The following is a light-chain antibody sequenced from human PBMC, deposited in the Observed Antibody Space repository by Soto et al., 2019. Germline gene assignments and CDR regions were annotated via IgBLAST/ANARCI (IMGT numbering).Light chain of an antibody. J-gene: IGKJ1*01. CDR3: QQYNDWPRT. V-gene: IGKV3-15*01. CDR1: RSVSTS. CDR2: GAS. Sequence: ETVMTQSPATLSVSPGDRDTLSCRASRSVSTSLAWYQQKPGQAPRLLIYGASTRATGIPARFSGSGSGTECTLAISSLQSEDFAVYYCQQYNDWPRTFGQGTKVDIK.